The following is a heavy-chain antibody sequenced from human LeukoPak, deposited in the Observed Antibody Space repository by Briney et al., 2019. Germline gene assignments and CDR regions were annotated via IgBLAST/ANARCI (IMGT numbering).Heavy chain of an antibody. CDR2: IIPIFGTA. V-gene: IGHV1-69*13. J-gene: IGHJ3*02. Sequence: SVKVSCKASGGTFISYDISWVRQAPGQGLEWMGGIIPIFGTANYAQKFQGRVTITADESTSTAYMELSSLRSEDTAVYYCAREKLPDAFDIWGQGTMVTVSS. CDR1: GGTFISYD. D-gene: IGHD4-23*01. CDR3: AREKLPDAFDI.